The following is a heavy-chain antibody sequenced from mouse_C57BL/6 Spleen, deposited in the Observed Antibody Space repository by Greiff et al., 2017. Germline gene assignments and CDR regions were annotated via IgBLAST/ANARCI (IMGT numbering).Heavy chain of an antibody. CDR1: GYTFTSYW. CDR2: IYPSDSET. CDR3: AREANWDPYVYAMDY. D-gene: IGHD4-1*01. J-gene: IGHJ4*01. V-gene: IGHV1-61*01. Sequence: QVQLQQPGAELVRPGSSVKLSCKASGYTFTSYWMDWVKQRPGQGLEWIGNIYPSDSETHYNQKFKDKATLTVDKSSSTAYMQLSSLTSEDSAVYYCAREANWDPYVYAMDYWGQGTSVTVSS.